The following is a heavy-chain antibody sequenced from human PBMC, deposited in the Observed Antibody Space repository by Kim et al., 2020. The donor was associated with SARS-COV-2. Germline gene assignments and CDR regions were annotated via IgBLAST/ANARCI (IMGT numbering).Heavy chain of an antibody. CDR2: IGWDGKSI. CDR3: AKDSNGYGTGYFHH. D-gene: IGHD5-12*01. J-gene: IGHJ1*01. CDR1: GFTFDDYT. Sequence: GGSLRLSCAASGFTFDDYTMQWVRQRPGKGREWVSLIGWDGKSIYYGDSMKGRVIVSRDNSKNSLYLQMNSLRPEDIAWYYCAKDSNGYGTGYFHHWGQG. V-gene: IGHV3-43*01.